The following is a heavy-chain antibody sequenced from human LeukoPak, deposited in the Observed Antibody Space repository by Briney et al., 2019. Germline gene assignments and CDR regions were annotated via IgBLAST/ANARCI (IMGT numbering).Heavy chain of an antibody. V-gene: IGHV1-18*01. D-gene: IGHD6-19*01. Sequence: ASVKVSCKASGYTFTSYGISWVRQAPGQGLEWMGWISAYNGNTNYAQKLQGRVTMTTDTSTGTAYMELRSLRPDDTAVYYCARDHPFSGSGRIIDYWGQGTLVTVSS. CDR2: ISAYNGNT. J-gene: IGHJ4*02. CDR3: ARDHPFSGSGRIIDY. CDR1: GYTFTSYG.